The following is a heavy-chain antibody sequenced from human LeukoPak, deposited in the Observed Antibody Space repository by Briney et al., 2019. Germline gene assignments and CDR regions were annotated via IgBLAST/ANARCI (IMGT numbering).Heavy chain of an antibody. CDR3: ARGGGSSRPFDY. CDR2: INHSGST. Sequence: SETLSLTCAVYGGSFSGYYWSWIRQPPGKGLEWIGEINHSGSTNYNPSLKSRVTISVDWSKSQFYLNLTSVTAADTAVYFCARGGGSSRPFDYWGQGTLVTVSS. CDR1: GGSFSGYY. D-gene: IGHD6-13*01. J-gene: IGHJ4*02. V-gene: IGHV4-34*01.